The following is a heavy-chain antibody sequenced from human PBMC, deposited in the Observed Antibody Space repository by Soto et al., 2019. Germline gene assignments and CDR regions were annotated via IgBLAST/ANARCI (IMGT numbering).Heavy chain of an antibody. J-gene: IGHJ4*02. Sequence: VGSLRLSCVASGFTFSGYAMSWVRQAPGKGLQWVSAIRDTGGYTYYADSVKGRFTISRDNSKSTLFLQMDSLTADDSALYYCAKPPHEMLTGYSHFDHWGQGTLVTVSS. D-gene: IGHD3-9*01. CDR1: GFTFSGYA. CDR3: AKPPHEMLTGYSHFDH. CDR2: IRDTGGYT. V-gene: IGHV3-23*01.